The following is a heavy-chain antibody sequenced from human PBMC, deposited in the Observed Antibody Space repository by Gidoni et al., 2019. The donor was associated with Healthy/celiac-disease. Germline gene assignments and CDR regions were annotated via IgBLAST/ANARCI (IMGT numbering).Heavy chain of an antibody. J-gene: IGHJ1*01. CDR1: GYTFTSYA. CDR2: INTNTGNP. D-gene: IGHD6-19*01. CDR3: ARDPPAIAVAGNGYFQH. Sequence: QVQLVQSGSELQKPGASVKVSCTASGYTFTSYAMNWVRQAPGQGLEWMGWINTNTGNPTYAQGFTGRFVFSLDTSVSTAYLQISSLKAEDTAVYYCARDPPAIAVAGNGYFQHWGQGTLVTVSS. V-gene: IGHV7-4-1*02.